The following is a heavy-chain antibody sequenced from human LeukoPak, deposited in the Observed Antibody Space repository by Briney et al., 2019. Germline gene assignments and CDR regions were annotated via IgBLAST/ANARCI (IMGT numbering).Heavy chain of an antibody. CDR1: GFTFSDYY. V-gene: IGHV3-11*04. Sequence: MTGGSLRLSCAASGFTFSDYYMSWIRQAPGKGLEWVSYISSSGSTIYYADSVKGRFTISRDNAKNSLYLQMNSLRAEDTAVYYCARTSSSWYDYYYYYMDVWGKGTTVTVSS. J-gene: IGHJ6*03. CDR3: ARTSSSWYDYYYYYMDV. CDR2: ISSSGSTI. D-gene: IGHD6-13*01.